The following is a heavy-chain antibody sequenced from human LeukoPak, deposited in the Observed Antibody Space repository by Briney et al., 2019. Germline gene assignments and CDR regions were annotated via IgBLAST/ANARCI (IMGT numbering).Heavy chain of an antibody. CDR1: GGSISSSSYY. V-gene: IGHV4-39*01. Sequence: SETLSLTCTVSGGSISSSSYYWGWIRQSPGRGLEWIGSIYYSGTTFYNPYFRSRVTISIDTSKNQFSLWLGSVTAGNTAVYYCARLPYYGSGSWFDPWGQGTLVTVSS. J-gene: IGHJ5*02. CDR3: ARLPYYGSGSWFDP. D-gene: IGHD3-10*01. CDR2: IYYSGTT.